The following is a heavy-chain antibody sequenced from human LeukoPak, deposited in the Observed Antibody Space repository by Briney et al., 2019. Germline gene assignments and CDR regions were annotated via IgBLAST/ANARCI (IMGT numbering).Heavy chain of an antibody. CDR3: AKDRAGGSVWYAFDP. Sequence: GGSLRLSCAACGFTFSSYAMSWVRQAPGKGLEWVSVISFSGGSTDYAGSVKGRFTISRDNSKNTLYLQMNSLRPDDTAVYYCAKDRAGGSVWYAFDPWGQGTLVTVSS. V-gene: IGHV3-23*01. D-gene: IGHD6-13*01. CDR2: ISFSGGST. CDR1: GFTFSSYA. J-gene: IGHJ5*02.